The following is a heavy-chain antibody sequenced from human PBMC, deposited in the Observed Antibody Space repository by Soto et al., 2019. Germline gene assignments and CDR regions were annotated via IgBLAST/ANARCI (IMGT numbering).Heavy chain of an antibody. CDR2: IYPGDSDT. D-gene: IGHD5-18*01. CDR3: ASAQTPVDTAMVPSGAFDI. CDR1: GWSFTSYW. J-gene: IGHJ3*02. V-gene: IGHV5-51*01. Sequence: GEALKISWKGSGWSFTSYWIGWVRQMPGKGLEWMGIIYPGDSDTRYSPSFQGQVTISADKSISTAYLQWSSLKASDTAMYYCASAQTPVDTAMVPSGAFDIWGQGTMVTVSS.